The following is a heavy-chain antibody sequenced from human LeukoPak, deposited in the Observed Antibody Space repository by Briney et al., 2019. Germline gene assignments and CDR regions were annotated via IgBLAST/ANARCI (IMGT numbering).Heavy chain of an antibody. Sequence: GRSLRLSCAASGFTFDDYAMHWVRQAPGKGLEWVSGISWNSGSIGYADSVKGRFTISRDNSKNTLYLQVNSLRADDTAVYYCAKSRARREGSSGSIDYWGQGTLVTVSS. CDR1: GFTFDDYA. V-gene: IGHV3-9*01. D-gene: IGHD3-22*01. J-gene: IGHJ4*02. CDR3: AKSRARREGSSGSIDY. CDR2: ISWNSGSI.